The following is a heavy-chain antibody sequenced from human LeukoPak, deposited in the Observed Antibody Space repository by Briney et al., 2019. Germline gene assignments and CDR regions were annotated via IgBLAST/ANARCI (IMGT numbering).Heavy chain of an antibody. V-gene: IGHV3-74*01. D-gene: IGHD2/OR15-2a*01. CDR3: TTTFEF. Sequence: TGGSLRLSCAASGFTFSNYWMTWVRQAPGKGLVWVSRVDGGGTGTSYADSVKGRFTISRDNAKNTVYLRMNSLRAEDTAVYYCTTTFEFWGQGTLVTVSS. CDR2: VDGGGTGT. CDR1: GFTFSNYW. J-gene: IGHJ4*02.